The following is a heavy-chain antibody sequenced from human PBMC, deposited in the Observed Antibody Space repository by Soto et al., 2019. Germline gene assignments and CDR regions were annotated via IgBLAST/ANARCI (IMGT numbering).Heavy chain of an antibody. CDR2: IYYSGST. Sequence: SDTLSLTCTVSGGSINSRSYSWGWIRQPPGKGLEWIGYIYYSGSTNYNPSLKSRVTISVDTSKNQFSLKLSSVTAADTAVYYCARLVRYCSGGSCYFTRDAFDIWGQGTMVTVSS. CDR3: ARLVRYCSGGSCYFTRDAFDI. CDR1: GGSINSRSYS. V-gene: IGHV4-61*05. D-gene: IGHD2-15*01. J-gene: IGHJ3*02.